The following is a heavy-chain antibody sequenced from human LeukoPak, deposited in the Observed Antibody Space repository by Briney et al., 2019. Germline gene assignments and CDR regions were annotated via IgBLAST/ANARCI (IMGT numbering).Heavy chain of an antibody. D-gene: IGHD6-6*01. CDR3: ARQTYQGYIAARPEYFDY. J-gene: IGHJ4*02. Sequence: SETLSLTCTVSGGSISSSSYYWGWIRQPPGKGLEWIGSIYYSGSTYYNPSLKSRVTISVDTSKNQFSLKLSSVTAADTAVYYCARQTYQGYIAARPEYFDYWGQGTLVTVSS. CDR2: IYYSGST. V-gene: IGHV4-39*01. CDR1: GGSISSSSYY.